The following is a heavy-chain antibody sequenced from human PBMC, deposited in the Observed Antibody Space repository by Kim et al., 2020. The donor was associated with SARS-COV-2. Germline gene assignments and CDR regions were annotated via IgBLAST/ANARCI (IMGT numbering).Heavy chain of an antibody. D-gene: IGHD6-13*01. CDR1: GYTFTSYG. V-gene: IGHV1-18*01. CDR2: ISAYNGNT. Sequence: ASVKVSCKASGYTFTSYGISWVRQAPGQGLEWMGWISAYNGNTNYAQKLQGRVTMTTDTSTSTAYMELRSLRSDDTAVYYCAAGYSSSWYQKNLDYWGQGTLVTVSS. CDR3: AAGYSSSWYQKNLDY. J-gene: IGHJ4*02.